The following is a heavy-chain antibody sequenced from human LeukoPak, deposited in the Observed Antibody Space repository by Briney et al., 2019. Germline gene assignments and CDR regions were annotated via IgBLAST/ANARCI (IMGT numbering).Heavy chain of an antibody. CDR3: ARDHHDFWSGYPNY. V-gene: IGHV3-74*01. CDR2: SNSDGKIT. J-gene: IGHJ4*02. D-gene: IGHD3-3*01. Sequence: PGGSLRLSCAASGFTLGRYWMHWFRQAPGTGLVWVARSNSDGKITDYPDSVRGRFTTSRDNTKNTVYLQMSSPRAEDTGVYYCARDHHDFWSGYPNYWGQGTLVIVSS. CDR1: GFTLGRYW.